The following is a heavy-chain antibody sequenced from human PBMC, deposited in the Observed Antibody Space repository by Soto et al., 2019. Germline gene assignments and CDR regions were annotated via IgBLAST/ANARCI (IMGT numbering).Heavy chain of an antibody. V-gene: IGHV5-51*01. D-gene: IGHD1-26*01. CDR1: GYSFSSYW. CDR3: ARFPSGRDPNWFDP. Sequence: PGESLKISCKGSGYSFSSYWIGWVRQMPGKGLELMGIIYPDDSDTRYSPSFQGQVTISADKSITTAYLQWSSLKASDTAMYYCARFPSGRDPNWFDPWGQGTLVTVSS. CDR2: IYPDDSDT. J-gene: IGHJ5*02.